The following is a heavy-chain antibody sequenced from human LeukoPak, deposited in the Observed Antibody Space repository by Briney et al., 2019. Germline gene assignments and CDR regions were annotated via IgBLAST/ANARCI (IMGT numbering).Heavy chain of an antibody. CDR1: GGSISSYY. CDR3: ARDVAAADYYFDY. CDR2: IYYIGST. Sequence: KPSETLSLTCTVSGGSISSYYWSWIRQPPGKGLEWIGYIYYIGSTNYTPSLKSRVTISVDTSKNQFSLKLSSVTAADTAVYYCARDVAAADYYFDYWGQGTLVTVSS. D-gene: IGHD6-13*01. V-gene: IGHV4-59*01. J-gene: IGHJ4*02.